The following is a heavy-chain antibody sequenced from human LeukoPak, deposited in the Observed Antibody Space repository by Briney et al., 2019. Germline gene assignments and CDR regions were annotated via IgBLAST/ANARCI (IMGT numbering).Heavy chain of an antibody. D-gene: IGHD3-10*01. CDR1: GGTFSSYA. Sequence: SVKVSCKASGGTFSSYAISWVRQAPGQGLEWMGRIIPILGIANYAQKFQGRVTITADKSTSTAYMELSSLRSEDTAVYYCARSYGLGNYYDYWGQGTLVTVSS. CDR3: ARSYGLGNYYDY. V-gene: IGHV1-69*04. J-gene: IGHJ4*02. CDR2: IIPILGIA.